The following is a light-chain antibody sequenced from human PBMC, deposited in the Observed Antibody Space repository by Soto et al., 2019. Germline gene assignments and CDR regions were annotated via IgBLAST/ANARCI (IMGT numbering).Light chain of an antibody. CDR3: LQDYNYPRT. CDR2: GAS. Sequence: AVQMTQSPSSLSASVGDRVTITCRASQDIRTELGWYQQKAGSAPNLLIYGASTLPGGGPARFSGSRSGTDFTLTISSPQPEDFATYYCLQDYNYPRTFGQGTRVEIK. CDR1: QDIRTE. J-gene: IGKJ1*01. V-gene: IGKV1-6*01.